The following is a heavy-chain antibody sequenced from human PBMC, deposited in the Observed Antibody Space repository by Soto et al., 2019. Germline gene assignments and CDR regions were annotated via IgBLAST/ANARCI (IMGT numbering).Heavy chain of an antibody. Sequence: LSLTCTVSGGSITSGGYYWSWIRQHPGKGLEWIGFLYYSGSTYDNPSLESRVTISVDTSKNQFSLKLSSVTAADTAVYYCELLPPYYGLDVWGQGTTVTVSS. CDR2: LYYSGST. CDR3: ELLPPYYGLDV. D-gene: IGHD6-6*01. CDR1: GGSITSGGYY. V-gene: IGHV4-31*03. J-gene: IGHJ6*02.